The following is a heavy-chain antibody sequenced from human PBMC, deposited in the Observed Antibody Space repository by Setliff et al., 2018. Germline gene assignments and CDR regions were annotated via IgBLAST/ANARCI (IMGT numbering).Heavy chain of an antibody. CDR3: ARGPPGYYYYMNV. CDR1: GGSISNYY. CDR2: IYTSGST. J-gene: IGHJ6*03. V-gene: IGHV4-4*08. Sequence: KPSETLSLTCTVSGGSISNYYWTWIRQPPGKGLDWIGYIYTSGSTNYNPSLKSRVTISVDTSKNQFSLKLSSVSAADTAVYYCARGPPGYYYYMNVWGQGTTVTVSS.